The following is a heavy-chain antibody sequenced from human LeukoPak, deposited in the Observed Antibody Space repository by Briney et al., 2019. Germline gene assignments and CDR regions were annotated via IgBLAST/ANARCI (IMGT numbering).Heavy chain of an antibody. J-gene: IGHJ4*02. CDR2: IYSSGST. D-gene: IGHD3-16*01. CDR1: GGSISSYY. CDR3: ARSGGWAAPLGY. V-gene: IGHV4-4*07. Sequence: SETLSLTYTVSGGSISSYYWSWIRQPAGKGLEWIGRIYSSGSTNYNPSLKSRVTMSVDTSKNQFSLNLSSVTAADTAVYYCARSGGWAAPLGYWGQGTLVTVSS.